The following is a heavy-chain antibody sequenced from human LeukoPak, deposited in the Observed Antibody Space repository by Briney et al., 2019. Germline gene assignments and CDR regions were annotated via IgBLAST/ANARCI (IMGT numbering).Heavy chain of an antibody. CDR1: GFTVSSNY. CDR3: ARVTVVVPGASDHFDY. Sequence: PGGSLRLSCVASGFTVSSNYMSWVRQAPGKGLEWVSAIFSGGSTFYADSVTGRFTISRDNDKNSLCLQMDSLRAEDTGVYYCARVTVVVPGASDHFDYWGQGTLVTVSS. D-gene: IGHD2-2*01. CDR2: IFSGGST. J-gene: IGHJ4*02. V-gene: IGHV3-53*01.